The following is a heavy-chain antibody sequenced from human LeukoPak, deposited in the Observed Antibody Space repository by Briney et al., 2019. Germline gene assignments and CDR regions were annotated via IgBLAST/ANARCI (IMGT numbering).Heavy chain of an antibody. CDR2: IYHSGST. Sequence: GSLRLSCAASGFXFSSAWINWVRQAPGKGQEWIGIIYHSGSTKYNPSLKSRVTISVDKSKNQFSLKLSSVTAADTAVYYCARGEGYSSSWYQPHFDYWGQGTLVTASS. CDR1: GFXFSSAW. V-gene: IGHV4-4*02. J-gene: IGHJ4*02. CDR3: ARGEGYSSSWYQPHFDY. D-gene: IGHD6-13*01.